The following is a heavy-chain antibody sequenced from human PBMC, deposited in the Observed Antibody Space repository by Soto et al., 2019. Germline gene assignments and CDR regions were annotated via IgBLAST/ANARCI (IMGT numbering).Heavy chain of an antibody. CDR1: GYTFNNYA. J-gene: IGHJ2*01. V-gene: IGHV1-3*01. Sequence: ASVKVSCKASGYTFNNYAMNWVRQAPGQRLEWMGWINAGNGNTKYSQKFQGRVTITRDTSASTAYMELSSLRSEDTAVYYCARGGSLYWYFDLWGRGTLVTVSS. D-gene: IGHD1-26*01. CDR2: INAGNGNT. CDR3: ARGGSLYWYFDL.